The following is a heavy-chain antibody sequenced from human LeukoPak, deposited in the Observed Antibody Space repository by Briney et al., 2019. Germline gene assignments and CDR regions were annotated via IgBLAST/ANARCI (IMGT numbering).Heavy chain of an antibody. D-gene: IGHD6-13*01. CDR1: GFTFSTYW. Sequence: GGSLRLSCAASGFTFSTYWMSWVRQAPGKGLEWVANIKQDGSGKYYVDSVKGRFTISRDNAKNSLYLQMNSLRAEDTAMYYCARDSAGNDYWGQGTLVTVSS. J-gene: IGHJ4*02. CDR2: IKQDGSGK. CDR3: ARDSAGNDY. V-gene: IGHV3-7*01.